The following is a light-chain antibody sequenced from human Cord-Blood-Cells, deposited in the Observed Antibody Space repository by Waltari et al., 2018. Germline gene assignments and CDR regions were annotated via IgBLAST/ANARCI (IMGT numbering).Light chain of an antibody. CDR3: QQRSNWPL. V-gene: IGKV3-11*01. CDR2: EAS. J-gene: IGKJ3*01. Sequence: EIVLTQSPATLSLSPGVRATLPCRSSQSVSSYLAWYQQKPGQAPRLLIYEASNRATGIPARFSGSGSGTDFTLTISSLEPVDFAVYYCQQRSNWPLFGPGTKVDIK. CDR1: QSVSSY.